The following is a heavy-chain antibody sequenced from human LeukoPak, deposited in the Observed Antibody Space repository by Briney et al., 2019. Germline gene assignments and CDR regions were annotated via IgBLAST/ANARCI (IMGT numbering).Heavy chain of an antibody. CDR2: IYYNWTT. V-gene: IGHV4-39*01. D-gene: IGHD5-24*01. CDR3: ARLGGGFNTAGGFDY. J-gene: IGHJ4*02. Sequence: SETLSLTGTVSGGSVRSTIYYWGWIRQPPGKGLEGIANIYYNWTTYYNLSLKSRGTISGDTSKNQFSLKLRSVPTPDTAVYYCARLGGGFNTAGGFDYWGQGTLVTVSS. CDR1: GGSVRSTIYY.